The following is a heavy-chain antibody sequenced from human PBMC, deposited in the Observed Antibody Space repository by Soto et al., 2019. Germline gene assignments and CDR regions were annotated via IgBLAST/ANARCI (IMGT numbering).Heavy chain of an antibody. CDR3: ARDASTDWFDP. J-gene: IGHJ5*02. V-gene: IGHV1-18*01. CDR1: GYTFTSYA. CDR2: ISTYNGNT. D-gene: IGHD3-3*02. Sequence: QVQLVQSGAEVEKPGASVKVSCKASGYTFTSYAISWMRQAPGQVLEWMGRISTYNGNTNYAQKLQGRVTLTTDTSTSTAYMELRSLRSDDTAVYYCARDASTDWFDPWGQGTLVTVSS.